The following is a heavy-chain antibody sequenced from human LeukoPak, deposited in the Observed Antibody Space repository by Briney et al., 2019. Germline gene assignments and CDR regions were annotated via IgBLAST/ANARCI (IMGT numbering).Heavy chain of an antibody. CDR3: ATEPKHSSSWSNWFDP. D-gene: IGHD6-13*01. J-gene: IGHJ5*02. V-gene: IGHV1-24*01. CDR2: FDPEDGET. Sequence: ASVKVSCKVSGYTLTELSMHWVRQASGKGLEWMGGFDPEDGETIYAQKFQGRVTMTEDTSTDTAYMELSSLRSEDTAVYYCATEPKHSSSWSNWFDPWGQGTLVTVSS. CDR1: GYTLTELS.